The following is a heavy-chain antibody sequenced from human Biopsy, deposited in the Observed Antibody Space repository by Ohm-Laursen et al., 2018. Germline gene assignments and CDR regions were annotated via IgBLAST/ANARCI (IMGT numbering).Heavy chain of an antibody. V-gene: IGHV1-18*01. CDR2: ISAYNGQT. J-gene: IGHJ5*02. CDR3: ARDSRDKFDL. CDR1: GYSLSTFG. Sequence: GASVKVSCKASGYSLSTFGLSWVRQAPGLGLEWMGRISAYNGQTSYAPNFQGRLIMTTDTSTGTAYMELRSLRSDDTAMYYCARDSRDKFDLWGQGTLVTVSS.